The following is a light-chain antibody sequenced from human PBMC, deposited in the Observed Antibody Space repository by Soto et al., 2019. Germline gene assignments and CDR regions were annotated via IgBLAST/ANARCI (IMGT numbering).Light chain of an antibody. Sequence: QSALTQPASVSGSPGQSITISCTGTSNDIGDYNFVSWYQHHPGKAPKLMIFEVNNRPSGVSLRFSGSKSGNTASLTISGLQAEDEADYYRSSYTNTDTLVFGGGTKLTVL. J-gene: IGLJ3*02. CDR1: SNDIGDYNF. CDR2: EVN. CDR3: SSYTNTDTLV. V-gene: IGLV2-14*01.